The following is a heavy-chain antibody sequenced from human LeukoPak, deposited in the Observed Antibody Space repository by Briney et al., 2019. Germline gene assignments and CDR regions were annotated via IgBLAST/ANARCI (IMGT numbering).Heavy chain of an antibody. Sequence: AGGSLRLSCAASGFTFSSYAMSWVRQAPGKGLEWVSAISGSGGSTYYADSVKGRFTISRDNSKNTLYLQMNSLRAEDTAVYYCAKRASPRITIFGVVYGMDVWGQGTTVTVSS. J-gene: IGHJ6*02. CDR1: GFTFSSYA. D-gene: IGHD3-3*01. V-gene: IGHV3-23*01. CDR2: ISGSGGST. CDR3: AKRASPRITIFGVVYGMDV.